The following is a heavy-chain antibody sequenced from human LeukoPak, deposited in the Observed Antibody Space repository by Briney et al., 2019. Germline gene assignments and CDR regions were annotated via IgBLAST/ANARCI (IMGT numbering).Heavy chain of an antibody. D-gene: IGHD3-22*01. V-gene: IGHV4-31*03. J-gene: IGHJ4*02. CDR3: ARASHYDSSGLYFDY. CDR1: GGSIRGGGYY. Sequence: SQTLSLTCTVPGGSIRGGGYYWSWIRQHPGMGLEWIGYIYSSGSTSYKPSLESRVTISLDTSENQFSLKLTSVTAADTAVYYCARASHYDSSGLYFDYWGQGTLVTVSS. CDR2: IYSSGST.